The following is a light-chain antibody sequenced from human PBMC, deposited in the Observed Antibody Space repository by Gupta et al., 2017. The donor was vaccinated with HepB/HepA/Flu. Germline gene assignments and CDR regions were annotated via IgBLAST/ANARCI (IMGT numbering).Light chain of an antibody. CDR3: SSDTRSSTVV. CDR1: SRDIGAYNY. V-gene: IGLV2-14*01. Sequence: QSALTQPASVSGSPGQSITIFCTGPSRDIGAYNYVSWHQHHPAKAHNCMIYEVSKRPAGVATRFSVSKSGYTASLTISGRQEEDEADYYCSSDTRSSTVVFGGGTKLTVL. CDR2: EVS. J-gene: IGLJ2*01.